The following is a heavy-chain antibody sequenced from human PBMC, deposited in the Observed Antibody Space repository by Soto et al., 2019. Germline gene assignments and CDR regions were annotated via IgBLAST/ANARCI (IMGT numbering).Heavy chain of an antibody. CDR2: IIPIFGTA. V-gene: IGHV1-69*01. CDR3: ARPTRYYYDSSGQSAWFDP. CDR1: GGTFSSYA. D-gene: IGHD3-22*01. J-gene: IGHJ5*02. Sequence: VKVSCKASGGTFSSYAISWVRQVPGQGLEWMGGIIPIFGTANYAQKFQGRVTITADESTSTAYMELSSLRSEDTAVYYCARPTRYYYDSSGQSAWFDPWGQGTLVTVS.